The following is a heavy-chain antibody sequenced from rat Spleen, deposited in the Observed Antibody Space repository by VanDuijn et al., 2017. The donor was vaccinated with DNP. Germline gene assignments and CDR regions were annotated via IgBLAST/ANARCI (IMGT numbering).Heavy chain of an antibody. CDR2: IIYDGSRT. J-gene: IGHJ1*01. Sequence: EVQLVESGGGLVQPGRSLKLSCTASGFTFTDYNMAWVRQAPQTGLEWFANIIYDGSRTHYRDSVKGRFTISRDNAKTTLYLQMDSLRSEDTATYYCARGLNYGGYNYYWYFDFWGPGIMVTVSS. D-gene: IGHD1-11*01. CDR3: ARGLNYGGYNYYWYFDF. V-gene: IGHV5S10*01. CDR1: GFTFTDYN.